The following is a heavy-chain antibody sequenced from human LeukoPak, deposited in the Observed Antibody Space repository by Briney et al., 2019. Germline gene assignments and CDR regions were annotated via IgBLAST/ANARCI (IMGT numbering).Heavy chain of an antibody. Sequence: SQTLSLTCTVSGDSISSGSYYWRWIRQPAGKGLEWIGRIYTSGSTNYNPSFKSRVTISVDTSKNQFSLKLSSVTAADTAVYYCAREIMVRGVITYYFDYWGQGTLVTVSS. CDR3: AREIMVRGVITYYFDY. CDR2: IYTSGST. CDR1: GDSISSGSYY. V-gene: IGHV4-61*02. D-gene: IGHD3-10*01. J-gene: IGHJ4*02.